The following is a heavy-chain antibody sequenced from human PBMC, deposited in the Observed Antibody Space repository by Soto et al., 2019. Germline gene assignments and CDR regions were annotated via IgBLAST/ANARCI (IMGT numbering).Heavy chain of an antibody. Sequence: EVQLVESGGGLVQPGGSLRLSCAASGFTFSSYDMHWVRQATGKGLEWVSAIGTAGDTYYPGSVKGRFTISRENAKNSLYLQMNSLRAGDTAVYYCARGAYGYSDWYFDLWGRGTLVTVSS. CDR3: ARGAYGYSDWYFDL. J-gene: IGHJ2*01. V-gene: IGHV3-13*01. CDR2: IGTAGDT. CDR1: GFTFSSYD. D-gene: IGHD5-18*01.